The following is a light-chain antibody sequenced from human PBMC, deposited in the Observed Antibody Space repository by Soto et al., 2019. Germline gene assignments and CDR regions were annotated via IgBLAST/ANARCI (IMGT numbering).Light chain of an antibody. CDR3: QQYKSWPPIT. J-gene: IGKJ5*01. CDR2: GAS. CDR1: QSVSTN. Sequence: EIVMTQSPATLSVSPGERATLSCRASQSVSTNLAWYQQKAGQAPRLLIYGASTRATGVPDRFSGTGSGTEFTPTISSLKSEDYAVYYCQQYKSWPPITFGQGTRLEIK. V-gene: IGKV3-15*01.